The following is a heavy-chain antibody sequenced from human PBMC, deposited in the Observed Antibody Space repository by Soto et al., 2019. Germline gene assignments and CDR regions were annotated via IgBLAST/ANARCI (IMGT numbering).Heavy chain of an antibody. CDR1: GYTFTSYG. V-gene: IGHV1-18*01. CDR3: GRSWFLENGGMDV. J-gene: IGHJ6*02. D-gene: IGHD3-22*01. CDR2: INGYTGNT. Sequence: GASVKVSCKTSGYTFTSYGLSWVRQAPGQGLEWMGWINGYTGNTNYAQKFQGRVTMTTDTSTNTAYLDLWTLISDDTAVYYCGRSWFLENGGMDVWGQGTTVTVSS.